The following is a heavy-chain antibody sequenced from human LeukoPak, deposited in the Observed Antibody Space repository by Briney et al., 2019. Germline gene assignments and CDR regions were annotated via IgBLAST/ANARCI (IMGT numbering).Heavy chain of an antibody. J-gene: IGHJ6*02. Sequence: SETLSLTCTVSGGSISSYYWSWIRQPQGKGLEWIGYIYYSGSTNYNPSLKSRVTISVDTSKNQFSLKLSSVTAADTAVYYCARLRVTIFGVVIYYYGMDVWGQGTTVTVSS. D-gene: IGHD3-3*01. CDR2: IYYSGST. CDR1: GGSISSYY. V-gene: IGHV4-59*08. CDR3: ARLRVTIFGVVIYYYGMDV.